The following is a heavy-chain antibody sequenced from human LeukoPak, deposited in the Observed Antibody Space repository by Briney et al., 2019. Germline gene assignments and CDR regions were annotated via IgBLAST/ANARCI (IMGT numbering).Heavy chain of an antibody. CDR1: GFTFGSYE. CDR3: ARHSDYDILTGPNDY. CDR2: ISTTGSII. V-gene: IGHV3-48*03. D-gene: IGHD3-9*01. J-gene: IGHJ4*02. Sequence: GGSLRLSCAASGFTFGSYEMNWVRQAPGKGLEWVSYISTTGSIIYYADSVKGRFTISRDNAKNSLYLQMNSLTAEDTAVYYCARHSDYDILTGPNDYWGQGTLATVSS.